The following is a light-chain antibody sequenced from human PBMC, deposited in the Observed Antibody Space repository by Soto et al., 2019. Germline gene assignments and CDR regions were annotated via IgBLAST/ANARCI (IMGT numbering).Light chain of an antibody. CDR3: QQYNIYSGLT. V-gene: IGKV1-5*01. J-gene: IGKJ1*01. CDR1: QSVSTW. CDR2: DAS. Sequence: DIQMTQSPSTLSASVGDRVTITCRASQSVSTWLAWYQQKPGRDPKVLIYDASTLESGVPSRFSGSGSGTEFTLTISSLQPDDFATYYCQQYNIYSGLTFGQGTKVDIK.